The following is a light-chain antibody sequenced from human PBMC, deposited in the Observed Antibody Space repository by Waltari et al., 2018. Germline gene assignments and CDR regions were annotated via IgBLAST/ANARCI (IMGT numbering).Light chain of an antibody. J-gene: IGKJ2*01. CDR3: QQYKNWPPYT. CDR2: GAS. Sequence: EIVMTQSPATLSVSPGERATLSCRASQSVSSNLAWYQQKPGQAPRLRIYGASTRATGIPARFSGSGSGTEFTLTISSLQSEDFAVYYCQQYKNWPPYTFGQGTKLEIK. V-gene: IGKV3-15*01. CDR1: QSVSSN.